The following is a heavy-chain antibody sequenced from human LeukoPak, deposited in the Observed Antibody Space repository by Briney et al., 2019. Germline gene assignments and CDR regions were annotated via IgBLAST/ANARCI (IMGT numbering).Heavy chain of an antibody. Sequence: GGSLRLSCAASGFTFSNYAMSWVRQAPGKGLEWVSAISGSGGGTHSADSVKGRFTISRDNAKNSLFLQMNSLRVEDTAIYYCARGGSYPGCWGQGTLVTVSS. CDR3: ARGGSYPGC. D-gene: IGHD1-26*01. CDR1: GFTFSNYA. J-gene: IGHJ4*02. V-gene: IGHV3-23*01. CDR2: ISGSGGGT.